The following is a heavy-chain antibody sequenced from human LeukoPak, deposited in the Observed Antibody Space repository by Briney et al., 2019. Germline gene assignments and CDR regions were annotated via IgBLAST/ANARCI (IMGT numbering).Heavy chain of an antibody. Sequence: GGSLRLSCSASGFTFSRYAMHWGRQAPGKRLEYVSSINSYGDGTYNADSVKGRFTISRDNSKNTLYLQMTSLRPEDTAVYYCVKGLQYSSSPHWGQGTLVTVSS. CDR1: GFTFSRYA. CDR2: INSYGDGT. D-gene: IGHD6-13*01. CDR3: VKGLQYSSSPH. V-gene: IGHV3-64D*06. J-gene: IGHJ4*02.